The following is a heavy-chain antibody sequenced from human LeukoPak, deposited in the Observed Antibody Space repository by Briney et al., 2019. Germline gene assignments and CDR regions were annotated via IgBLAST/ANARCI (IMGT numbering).Heavy chain of an antibody. CDR1: GFAFNKYY. J-gene: IGHJ4*02. CDR2: ISGSGSSSSI. D-gene: IGHD6-19*01. V-gene: IGHV3-11*01. Sequence: GGSLRLSCAASGFAFNKYYMSWIRQTPGRGLEWVSYISGSGSSSSIYYADSVNGRFTISRDNTKNTLYLQMNSLRAEDTAVYYCARDKWYSSDGGIDYWGQGTLVTVSS. CDR3: ARDKWYSSDGGIDY.